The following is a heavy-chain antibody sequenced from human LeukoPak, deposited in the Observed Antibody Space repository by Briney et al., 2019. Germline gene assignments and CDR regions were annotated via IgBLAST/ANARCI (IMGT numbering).Heavy chain of an antibody. V-gene: IGHV3-73*01. CDR1: GFTFSGSA. J-gene: IGHJ4*02. CDR2: IRSKANSYAT. Sequence: GGSLRLSCAASGFTFSGSAMHWVRQASGKGLEWVGRIRSKANSYATAYAASVKGRFTISRDDSKNTAYLQMNSLKTEDTAVYYCTRLGTTGTTDYWGQGTLVTVSS. D-gene: IGHD1-1*01. CDR3: TRLGTTGTTDY.